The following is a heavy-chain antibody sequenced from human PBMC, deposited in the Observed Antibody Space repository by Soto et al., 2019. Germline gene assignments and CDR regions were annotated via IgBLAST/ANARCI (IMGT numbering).Heavy chain of an antibody. CDR3: ARGGNGLRYFDWLLSAPFDY. CDR1: GGTFSSYA. CDR2: IIPIFGTA. J-gene: IGHJ4*02. D-gene: IGHD3-9*01. Sequence: QVQLVQSGAEVKKPGSSVKVSCKASGGTFSSYAISWVRQAPGQGLEWMGGIIPIFGTANYAQKFQGRVTITADKATSTAYMELSSLRSEDTSVYYCARGGNGLRYFDWLLSAPFDYWGQGSLVTVSS. V-gene: IGHV1-69*06.